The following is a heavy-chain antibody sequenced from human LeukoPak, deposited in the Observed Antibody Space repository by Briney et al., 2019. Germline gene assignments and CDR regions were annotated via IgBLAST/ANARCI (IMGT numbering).Heavy chain of an antibody. V-gene: IGHV4-34*01. CDR3: AITGYYDSSGSYYFDY. D-gene: IGHD3-22*01. Sequence: SETLSLTCAVYGGSFSGYHWSWIRQPPGKGLEWIGEINHSGSTNYNPSLKSRVTISVDTSKNQFSLKLSSVTAADTAVYYCAITGYYDSSGSYYFDYWGQGTLVTVSS. CDR1: GGSFSGYH. J-gene: IGHJ4*02. CDR2: INHSGST.